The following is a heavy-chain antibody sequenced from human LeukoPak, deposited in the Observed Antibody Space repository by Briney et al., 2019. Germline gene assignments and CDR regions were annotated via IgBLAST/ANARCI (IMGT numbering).Heavy chain of an antibody. CDR3: AKVSGGEHDYWSDFSQDKWFDP. D-gene: IGHD3-3*01. CDR2: ISYDGSNK. CDR1: GFTFSSYA. J-gene: IGHJ5*02. V-gene: IGHV3-30*04. Sequence: PGGSLRLSCAASGFTFSSYAMHWVRQAPGKGLEWVAVISYDGSNKYYADSVKGRFTISRDNSKNTLYLQMNSLRAEDTAVYYCAKVSGGEHDYWSDFSQDKWFDPWGQGTLVTVSS.